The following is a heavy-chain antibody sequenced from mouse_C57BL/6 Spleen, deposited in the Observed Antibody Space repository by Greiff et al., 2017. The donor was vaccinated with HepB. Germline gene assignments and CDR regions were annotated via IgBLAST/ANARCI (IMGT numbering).Heavy chain of an antibody. D-gene: IGHD1-1*01. CDR3: AFITTGYYAMDY. Sequence: QVQLVESGAELVRPGTSVKVSCKASGYAFTNYLIEWVKQRPGQGLEWIGVINPGSGGTNYNEKFKGKATLTADKSSSTAYMQLSSLTSEDSAVYFCAFITTGYYAMDYWGQGTSVTVSS. CDR2: INPGSGGT. J-gene: IGHJ4*01. CDR1: GYAFTNYL. V-gene: IGHV1-54*01.